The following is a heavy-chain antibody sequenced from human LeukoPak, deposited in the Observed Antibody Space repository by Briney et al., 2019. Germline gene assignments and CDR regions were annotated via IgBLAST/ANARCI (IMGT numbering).Heavy chain of an antibody. CDR2: ISSSSSYI. V-gene: IGHV3-21*01. CDR3: ARAGRASSSLSRVRDYYFDY. Sequence: PGGSLRLSCAASGFTFSSYSMNWVRQAPGKGLEWVSSISSSSSYIYYADSVKGRFTISRDNAKNSLYLQMNSLRAEDTAVYYCARAGRASSSLSRVRDYYFDYWGQGTLVTVSS. D-gene: IGHD6-13*01. CDR1: GFTFSSYS. J-gene: IGHJ4*02.